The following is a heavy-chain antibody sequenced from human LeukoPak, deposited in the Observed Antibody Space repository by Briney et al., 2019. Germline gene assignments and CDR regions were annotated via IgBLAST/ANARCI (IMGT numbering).Heavy chain of an antibody. J-gene: IGHJ5*02. CDR3: ARGRYNWKGEGENWFDP. Sequence: PGGSLRLSCAVSGFTFSSYSMTWVRQAPGKGLEWVSSISGAGSYTYYADSVKGRLTISRDNAKNSLYLQMNSLKAEDTALYYCARGRYNWKGEGENWFDPWGQGTLVTVSS. V-gene: IGHV3-21*01. CDR1: GFTFSSYS. CDR2: ISGAGSYT. D-gene: IGHD1-1*01.